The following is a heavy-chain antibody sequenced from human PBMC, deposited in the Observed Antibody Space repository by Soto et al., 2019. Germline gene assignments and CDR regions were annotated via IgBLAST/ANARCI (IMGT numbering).Heavy chain of an antibody. J-gene: IGHJ4*02. V-gene: IGHV4-31*03. CDR1: GGSIIDGQTY. CDR3: ARDAPGVAPY. D-gene: IGHD2-15*01. CDR2: INYRGAT. Sequence: SETLSLTCTVSGGSIIDGQTYLNWIRQHPERGLEWMGYINYRGATNYSPALKSRILISIDTSKNQFSLRLSSVTAADTAVYYCARDAPGVAPYWGQGTLVTVSS.